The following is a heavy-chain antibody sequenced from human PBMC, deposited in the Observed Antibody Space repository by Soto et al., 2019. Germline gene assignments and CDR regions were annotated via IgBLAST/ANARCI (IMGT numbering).Heavy chain of an antibody. J-gene: IGHJ4*02. CDR1: GGTFSSCA. V-gene: IGHV1-69*13. Sequence: SVKVSCKASGGTFSSCAISWVRQAPGQGLEWMGGIIPIFGTANYAQKFQGRVTITADESTSTAYMELSSLRSEDTAVYYCARTMYYYGSGSYPYYFDYWGQGTLVTVSS. D-gene: IGHD3-10*01. CDR2: IIPIFGTA. CDR3: ARTMYYYGSGSYPYYFDY.